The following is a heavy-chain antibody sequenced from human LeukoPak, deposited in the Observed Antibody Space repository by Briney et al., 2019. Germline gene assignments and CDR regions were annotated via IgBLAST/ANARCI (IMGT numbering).Heavy chain of an antibody. CDR3: ARDQGLTISRNWFDP. D-gene: IGHD3-3*01. CDR1: GYTFTGYY. J-gene: IGHJ5*02. CDR2: INPNSGGT. Sequence: ASVKVSCKASGYTFTGYYIYWVRQAPGQGLEWMGWINPNSGGTNYAQKFQGRVTMTRDTPISTAYMESSRLRSDDTAVYYCARDQGLTISRNWFDPWGQGTLVIVSS. V-gene: IGHV1-2*02.